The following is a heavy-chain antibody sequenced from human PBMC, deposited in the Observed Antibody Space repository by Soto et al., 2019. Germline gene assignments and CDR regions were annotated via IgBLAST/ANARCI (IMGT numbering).Heavy chain of an antibody. CDR1: GFTFSNAS. CDR2: IKSKTDGGTT. D-gene: IGHD3-10*01. Sequence: GGSLRLSCAASGFTFSNASMSWVRQAPGKGLEWVARIKSKTDGGTTDYAAPVKGRFTISRDDSKNTLYLQMNSLKAEDAAVYYCTMIWFGSEAYWGQGT. J-gene: IGHJ4*02. V-gene: IGHV3-15*01. CDR3: TMIWFGSEAY.